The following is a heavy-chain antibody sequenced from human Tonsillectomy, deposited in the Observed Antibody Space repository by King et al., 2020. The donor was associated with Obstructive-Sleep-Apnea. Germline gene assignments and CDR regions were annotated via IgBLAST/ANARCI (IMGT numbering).Heavy chain of an antibody. V-gene: IGHV3-53*04. Sequence: VQLVESGGGLVQPGGSLRLSCAASGFTVSSNYMSWVRQAPGKGLEWVSVIYSGGNTYYADSVKGRFTISRHNSKNTLYLQMNSLRAEDTAVYYCARVSREEISYYFDYWGQGTLVTVSS. J-gene: IGHJ4*02. CDR3: ARVSREEISYYFDY. CDR2: IYSGGNT. CDR1: GFTVSSNY. D-gene: IGHD3-16*02.